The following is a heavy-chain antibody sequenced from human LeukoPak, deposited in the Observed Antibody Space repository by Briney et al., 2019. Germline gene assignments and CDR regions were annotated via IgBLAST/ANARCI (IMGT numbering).Heavy chain of an antibody. V-gene: IGHV3-48*03. J-gene: IGHJ4*02. CDR2: ISSSGSTK. CDR1: GFTFSSFE. CDR3: ARDHSG. Sequence: PGGSLRLSCAASGFTFSSFERNWVRQAPGKGLEWISYISSSGSTKYYADSVRGRFTISRDNAKNSLYLQMNSLRAEDTAVYYCARDHSGWGQGTLVTVSS. D-gene: IGHD2-21*01.